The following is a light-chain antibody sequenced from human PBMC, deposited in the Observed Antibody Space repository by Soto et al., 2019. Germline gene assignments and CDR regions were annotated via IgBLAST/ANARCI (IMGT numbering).Light chain of an antibody. CDR3: LLDYNFPHT. J-gene: IGKJ2*01. CDR2: GAS. CDR1: QVIRDD. V-gene: IGKV1-6*01. Sequence: QVSLCTSALCGCVGDRVTITCRASQVIRDDLGWYQQKPGEAPKALIYGASNLQSGVPSRFSASGSGTDFTLTISSLQPEDFATYYCLLDYNFPHTFGQGTKVDIK.